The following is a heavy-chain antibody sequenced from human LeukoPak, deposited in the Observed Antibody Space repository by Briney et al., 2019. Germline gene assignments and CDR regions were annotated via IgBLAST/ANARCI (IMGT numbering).Heavy chain of an antibody. J-gene: IGHJ6*02. CDR2: ISWNSGSI. D-gene: IGHD3-22*01. V-gene: IGHV3-9*01. CDR1: GFTFDDYA. CDR3: AKETDSSGYYSYYGMDV. Sequence: GRSLRLSCAASGFTFDDYAMHWVRQAPGKGLEWVSGISWNSGSIGYADSVKGRFTISRDNAKNSLYLRMNSLRAEDTALYYCAKETDSSGYYSYYGMDVWGQGTTVTVSS.